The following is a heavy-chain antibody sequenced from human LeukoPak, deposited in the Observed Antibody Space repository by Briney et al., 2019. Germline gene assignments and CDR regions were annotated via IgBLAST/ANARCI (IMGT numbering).Heavy chain of an antibody. CDR1: GFTFSSYA. CDR2: IGGNT. CDR3: AKEGGAGYGYGMDV. J-gene: IGHJ6*02. Sequence: GGSLRLSCAASGFTFSSYAMTWVRQAPGKGLEWVSSIGGNTYYTDSVKGRFTFSRDNSKNMLYLQMDSLRAGDTALYYCAKEGGAGYGYGMDVWGQGTTVTVSS. D-gene: IGHD5-18*01. V-gene: IGHV3-23*01.